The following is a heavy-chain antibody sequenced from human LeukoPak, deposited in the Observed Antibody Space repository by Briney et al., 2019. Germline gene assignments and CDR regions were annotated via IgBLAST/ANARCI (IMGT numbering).Heavy chain of an antibody. CDR1: GGSISSGGYS. Sequence: SETLSLTCAVSGGSISSGGYSWSWIRQPPGKGLEWIGYIYHSGSTYYNPSLKSRVTISVDRSKNQFSLKLSSVTAADTAVYYCAAQGYYDSSREAFDIWGQGTMVTVSS. V-gene: IGHV4-30-2*01. D-gene: IGHD3-22*01. CDR3: AAQGYYDSSREAFDI. J-gene: IGHJ3*02. CDR2: IYHSGST.